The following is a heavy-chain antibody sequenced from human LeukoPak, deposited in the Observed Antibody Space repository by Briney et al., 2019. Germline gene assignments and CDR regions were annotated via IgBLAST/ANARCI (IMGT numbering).Heavy chain of an antibody. J-gene: IGHJ4*02. CDR2: RHHSGSS. Sequence: PSETLSLTCTVSGGSISSYYWSWLRQPPGKGLEWIAYRHHSGSSNYNPSLESRVTVPVDTSNNQFSLRVTSVTAADTAVYYCARVVGSGWNYFDSWGQGTLVTVSS. CDR1: GGSISSYY. CDR3: ARVVGSGWNYFDS. D-gene: IGHD6-19*01. V-gene: IGHV4-59*01.